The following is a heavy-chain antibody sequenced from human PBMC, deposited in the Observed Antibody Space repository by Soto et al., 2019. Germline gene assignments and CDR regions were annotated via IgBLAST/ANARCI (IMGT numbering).Heavy chain of an antibody. Sequence: EVQLVESGGGLVQPGGSLRLSCAASGFTVSNNYMSWVRQAPGKGLEWVSVIYNDGSTYYADSVKGRFTISRDNSKNSLYLQMNSLRAEDTAVYCCARTWFGPWGQGTLVTVSS. CDR3: ARTWFGP. V-gene: IGHV3-66*01. CDR2: IYNDGST. CDR1: GFTVSNNY. J-gene: IGHJ5*02.